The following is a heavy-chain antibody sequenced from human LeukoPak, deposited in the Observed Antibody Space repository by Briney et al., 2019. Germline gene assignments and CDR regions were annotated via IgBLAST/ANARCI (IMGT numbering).Heavy chain of an antibody. D-gene: IGHD2/OR15-2a*01. CDR2: IYDSGNE. Sequence: SETLSLTCTVSGGSISTSAFYWGWIRQPPGKGLEWIGSIYDSGNEFYNPSLKSRVAISADTSKNQFSLKLNSVTAADTAMYYCARQISDYYYYYMDVWGEGITVTVSS. J-gene: IGHJ6*03. V-gene: IGHV4-39*01. CDR1: GGSISTSAFY. CDR3: ARQISDYYYYYMDV.